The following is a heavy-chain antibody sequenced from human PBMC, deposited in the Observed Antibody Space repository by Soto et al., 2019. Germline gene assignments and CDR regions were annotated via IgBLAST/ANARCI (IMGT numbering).Heavy chain of an antibody. CDR3: ARTGVAAYYYYMDV. Sequence: GGSLRLSCAASGFTFRTYGMHWVRQAPGKGLEWVEVIWYDGSNKYYGASVKGRFTISRDNSKNTLFLQMNSLRAEDTAVYYCARTGVAAYYYYMDVWGKGTTVTVSS. CDR1: GFTFRTYG. V-gene: IGHV3-33*03. J-gene: IGHJ6*03. D-gene: IGHD6-13*01. CDR2: IWYDGSNK.